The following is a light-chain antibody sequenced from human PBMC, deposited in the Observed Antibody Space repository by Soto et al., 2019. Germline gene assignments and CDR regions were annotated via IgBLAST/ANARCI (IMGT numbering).Light chain of an antibody. CDR2: DVT. J-gene: IGLJ1*01. CDR1: SSDIGSYNS. Sequence: QSVLTQSASASGSPGQSVTISCTGTSSDIGSYNSVSWYQQHPGKAPKVMIYDVTKRPSGVPHRFSGSKSGNTASLTVSALQGEDEADYYCCSYTGRKNLVFGPGTKLTVL. CDR3: CSYTGRKNLV. V-gene: IGLV2-8*01.